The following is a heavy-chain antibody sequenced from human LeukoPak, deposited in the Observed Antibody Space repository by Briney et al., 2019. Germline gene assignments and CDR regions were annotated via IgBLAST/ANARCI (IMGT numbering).Heavy chain of an antibody. J-gene: IGHJ6*03. Sequence: SESLSLTCTVSAYSMSSGYYWGWIRQHPGKGLEWIGSIYHSGSTYYNPSLKSRVTISVDTSKNQFSLKLSSVTAADTVVYYCARISAATPFYYYYYMDVWGKGTTVTVSS. CDR3: ARISAATPFYYYYYMDV. V-gene: IGHV4-38-2*02. D-gene: IGHD2-15*01. CDR2: IYHSGST. CDR1: AYSMSSGYY.